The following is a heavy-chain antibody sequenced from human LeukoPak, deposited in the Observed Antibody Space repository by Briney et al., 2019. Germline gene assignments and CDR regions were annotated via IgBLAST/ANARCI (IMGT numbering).Heavy chain of an antibody. Sequence: PSETLSLTCTVSGVSVTTYYWSWIRQPAGKGLEWIGRIYTGGSTNYNPSLKSRVTMSLDTSKNQFSLKLTSVTAADTAVYYCARGRRQLVRSWGYWGQGTLVTVSS. D-gene: IGHD6-13*01. CDR1: GVSVTTYY. J-gene: IGHJ4*02. CDR3: ARGRRQLVRSWGY. V-gene: IGHV4-4*07. CDR2: IYTGGST.